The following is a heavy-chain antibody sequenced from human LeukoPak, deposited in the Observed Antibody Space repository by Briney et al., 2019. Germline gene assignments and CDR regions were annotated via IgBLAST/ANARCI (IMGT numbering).Heavy chain of an antibody. V-gene: IGHV1-69*06. Sequence: GASVKVSCKASGGTFSSYAISWVRQAPGQGLEWMGGIIPIFGTANYAQKFQGRDTITEDKSTSTAYMERTSQRSEDTAVYYCARDKNPQRGYSYGDDAFDIWGQGTMVTVSS. CDR3: ARDKNPQRGYSYGDDAFDI. J-gene: IGHJ3*02. D-gene: IGHD5-18*01. CDR2: IIPIFGTA. CDR1: GGTFSSYA.